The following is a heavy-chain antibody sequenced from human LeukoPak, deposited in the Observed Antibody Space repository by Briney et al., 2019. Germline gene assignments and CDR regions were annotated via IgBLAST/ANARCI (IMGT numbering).Heavy chain of an antibody. D-gene: IGHD6-13*01. CDR3: ARLTSSWYQDWYFDL. CDR1: SGSISSYD. J-gene: IGHJ2*01. V-gene: IGHV4-4*07. Sequence: SETLSLTCTVSSGSISSYDWSWIRQPAGKGLEWIGRIYTSGSPNYNPSLKSRVTMSVGTSKNQFSLKLSSVTAADTAVYYCARLTSSWYQDWYFDLWGRGTLVTVSS. CDR2: IYTSGSP.